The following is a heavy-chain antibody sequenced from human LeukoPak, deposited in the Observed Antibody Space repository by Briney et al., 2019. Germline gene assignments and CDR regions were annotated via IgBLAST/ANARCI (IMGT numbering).Heavy chain of an antibody. J-gene: IGHJ4*02. Sequence: GASVKVSCKASGGTFSSYAISWVRQAPGQGLEWMGGIIPIFGTANYAQKFQGRVTITTDESTSTAYMELSRLRSDDTAVYYCARDREQQLEFWGQGTLVTVSS. CDR2: IIPIFGTA. V-gene: IGHV1-69*05. CDR1: GGTFSSYA. CDR3: ARDREQQLEF. D-gene: IGHD6-13*01.